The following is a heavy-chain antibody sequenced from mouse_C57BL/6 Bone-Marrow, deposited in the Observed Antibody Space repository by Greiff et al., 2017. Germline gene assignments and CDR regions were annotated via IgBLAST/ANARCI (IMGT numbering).Heavy chain of an antibody. CDR2: IRSKSNNYAT. D-gene: IGHD4-1*02. CDR3: SASTGRNAMDY. J-gene: IGHJ4*01. V-gene: IGHV10-1*01. Sequence: EVQLVESGGGLVQPKGSLKLSCAASGFSFNTYAMNWVRQAPGKGLEWVARIRSKSNNYATYYADSVKDRFTISRDDSESMLYLQMNNLKTEDTAMYYCSASTGRNAMDYWGQGTSVTVSS. CDR1: GFSFNTYA.